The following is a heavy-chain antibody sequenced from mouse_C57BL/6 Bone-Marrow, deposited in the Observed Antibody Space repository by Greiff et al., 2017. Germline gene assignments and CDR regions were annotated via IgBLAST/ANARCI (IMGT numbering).Heavy chain of an antibody. CDR1: GYTFTSYT. D-gene: IGHD4-1*01. V-gene: IGHV1-4*01. Sequence: QVQLQQSGAELARPGASVTMSCKASGYTFTSYTMHWVNQRPGQGLEWIGYINPSSGYTKYNQKFKDKATLTADKSSSTAYMQLSSLTSEDSAVYYCARKTGTDFDYWGQGTTLTVSS. CDR3: ARKTGTDFDY. J-gene: IGHJ2*01. CDR2: INPSSGYT.